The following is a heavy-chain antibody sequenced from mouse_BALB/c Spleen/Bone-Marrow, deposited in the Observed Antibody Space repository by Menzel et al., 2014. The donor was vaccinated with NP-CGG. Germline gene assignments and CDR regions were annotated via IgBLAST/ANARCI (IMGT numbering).Heavy chain of an antibody. Sequence: QVQLQQSGPGLVAPSQSLSITCTVSGFSLTSYGVHWVRQPPGQGLEWLGVIWAGGSTNYNSAFMSRLSISKDNSKSQVFLKMNSLQTDDTAMYYCARDRGPPYWGQGTLVTVSA. D-gene: IGHD3-1*01. CDR3: ARDRGPPY. V-gene: IGHV2-9*02. CDR1: GFSLTSYG. J-gene: IGHJ3*01. CDR2: IWAGGST.